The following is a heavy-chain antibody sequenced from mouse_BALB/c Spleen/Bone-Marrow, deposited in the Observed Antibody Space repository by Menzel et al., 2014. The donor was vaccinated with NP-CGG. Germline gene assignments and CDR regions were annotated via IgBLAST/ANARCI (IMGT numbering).Heavy chain of an antibody. CDR1: GYTFSSYW. Sequence: QVQLQQSGVELMKRGASGKISCTATGYTFSSYWIEWVKQRPGHGLEWIGEILLGSGSTNYNEKFKDKATFTADTSSNTAYMQLSHLTSEDSPVCYCARGGYGSSPYYYAMDFWSQGTPVAISS. D-gene: IGHD1-1*01. CDR2: ILLGSGST. V-gene: IGHV1-9*01. J-gene: IGHJ4*01. CDR3: ARGGYGSSPYYYAMDF.